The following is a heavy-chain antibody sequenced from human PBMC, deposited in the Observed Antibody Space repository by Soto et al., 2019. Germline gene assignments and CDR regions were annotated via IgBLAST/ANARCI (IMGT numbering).Heavy chain of an antibody. V-gene: IGHV3-7*01. CDR1: GFTFSSYW. J-gene: IGHJ4*02. D-gene: IGHD6-6*01. Sequence: GSLRLSCAASGFTFSSYWMSWVRQAPGKGLEWVANIKPDGSEKYYVDSVRGRFTISRDNVENSLNLQMNSLRAEDAALYYCARDEARPLGYWGQGTLVTVSS. CDR2: IKPDGSEK. CDR3: ARDEARPLGY.